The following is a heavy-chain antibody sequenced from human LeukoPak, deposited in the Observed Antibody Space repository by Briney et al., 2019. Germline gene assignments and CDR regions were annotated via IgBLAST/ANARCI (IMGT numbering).Heavy chain of an antibody. CDR2: MNPNSGNT. J-gene: IGHJ5*02. V-gene: IGHV1-8*02. Sequence: GASVKVSCKASGGTFSSYAISWVRQATGQGLEWMGWMNPNSGNTGYAQKFQGRVTMTRNTSISTAYMELSSLRSEDTAVYYCARADYYGSGSSIRRKFDPWGQGTLVTVSS. CDR3: ARADYYGSGSSIRRKFDP. CDR1: GGTFSSYA. D-gene: IGHD3-10*01.